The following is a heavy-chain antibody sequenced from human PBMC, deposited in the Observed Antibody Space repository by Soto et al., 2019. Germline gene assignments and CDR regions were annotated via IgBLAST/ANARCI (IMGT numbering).Heavy chain of an antibody. Sequence: EVQLVESGGGLVQPGGSLKLSCAASGFTFSGSAMPWVGKASGKGLEWVGGIRSKGNNYATAYGASLKGRFTISRDDSKNTAYLQMNSLNIEDTAVYYCSRQASDFWSGKPQYYMDVWGKGTTVTVSS. CDR3: SRQASDFWSGKPQYYMDV. CDR1: GFTFSGSA. V-gene: IGHV3-73*01. CDR2: IRSKGNNYAT. J-gene: IGHJ6*03. D-gene: IGHD3-3*01.